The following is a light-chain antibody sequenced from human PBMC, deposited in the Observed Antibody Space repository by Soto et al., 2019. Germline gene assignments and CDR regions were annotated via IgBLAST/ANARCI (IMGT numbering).Light chain of an antibody. CDR1: QGISSY. CDR3: QQLNSYPT. J-gene: IGKJ1*01. CDR2: AAS. V-gene: IGKV1-9*01. Sequence: DSEMTQSPWSVSASVGDRVTITCRASQGISSYLAWYQQKPGKAPKLLIYAASTLQSGVPSRFSGSGSGTDFTLTISSLQPEDFATYYCQQLNSYPTFGQGNKVDI.